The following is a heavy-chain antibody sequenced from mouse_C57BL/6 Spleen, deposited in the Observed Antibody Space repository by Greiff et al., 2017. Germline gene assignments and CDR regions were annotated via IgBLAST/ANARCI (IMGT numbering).Heavy chain of an antibody. CDR2: IDPSDSYT. D-gene: IGHD2-1*01. J-gene: IGHJ1*03. V-gene: IGHV1-69*01. Sequence: QVQLQQPGAELVMPGASVKLSCKASGYTFTSYWMHWVKQRPGQGLEWIGEIDPSDSYTNYNQKFKGKSTLTVDKSSSTAYMQLSSLTSEDSAVYYCARDDYGNHWYFDVWGTGTTVTVSS. CDR1: GYTFTSYW. CDR3: ARDDYGNHWYFDV.